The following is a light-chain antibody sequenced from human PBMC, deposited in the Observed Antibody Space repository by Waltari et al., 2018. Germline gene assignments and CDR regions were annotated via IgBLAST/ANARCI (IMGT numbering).Light chain of an antibody. CDR3: ATWDDSLNGL. V-gene: IGLV1-44*01. J-gene: IGLJ2*01. CDR2: STN. CDR1: RSNIGSHK. Sequence: QSVLTQPPSASGTPGQRVTLSCPGSRSNIGSHKLNWYQKVPGTAPKLLIYSTNQRPSGVPDRFSGSKSGTAASLAISGLQSEDEAEYYCATWDDSLNGLFGGGTKLTVL.